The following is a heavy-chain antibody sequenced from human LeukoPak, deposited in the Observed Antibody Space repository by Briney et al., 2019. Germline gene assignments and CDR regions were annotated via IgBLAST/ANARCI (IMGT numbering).Heavy chain of an antibody. CDR1: GFTFSSYA. Sequence: PGGSLRLSCAASGFTFSSYAMSWVRQAPGKGLEWVSAISGSGGSTYYADSVKGRFTISRDNSKDTLYLQMNSLRAEDTAVYYCAKLAGIAVAARNSYMDVWGKGTTVTVSS. D-gene: IGHD6-19*01. CDR2: ISGSGGST. CDR3: AKLAGIAVAARNSYMDV. J-gene: IGHJ6*03. V-gene: IGHV3-23*01.